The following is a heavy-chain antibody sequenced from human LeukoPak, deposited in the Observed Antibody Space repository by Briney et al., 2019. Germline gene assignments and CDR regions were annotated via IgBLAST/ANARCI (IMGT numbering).Heavy chain of an antibody. Sequence: GGSLRLSCAASGFTFSSYWMSWVRQAPGKGLEWVANIKQDGSEKYYVDSVKGRFTISRDNAKNSLYLQMNSLRAEDTAVYYCARVGSVSSGYAFDYWGQGTPVTVSS. CDR2: IKQDGSEK. V-gene: IGHV3-7*04. J-gene: IGHJ4*02. D-gene: IGHD5-12*01. CDR1: GFTFSSYW. CDR3: ARVGSVSSGYAFDY.